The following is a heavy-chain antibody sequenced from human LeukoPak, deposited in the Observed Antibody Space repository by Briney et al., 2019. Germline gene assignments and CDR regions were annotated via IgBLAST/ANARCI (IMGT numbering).Heavy chain of an antibody. D-gene: IGHD4-23*01. CDR1: GFTFSSYS. Sequence: GGSLRLSCSASGFTFSSYSMNWVRQAPGKGLEWVSSISSSSSYIYYADSVKGRFTISRDNAKNSLYLQMNSLRAEDTAVYYCAREGDYGGNGDYWGQGALVTVSS. CDR3: AREGDYGGNGDY. CDR2: ISSSSSYI. V-gene: IGHV3-21*01. J-gene: IGHJ4*02.